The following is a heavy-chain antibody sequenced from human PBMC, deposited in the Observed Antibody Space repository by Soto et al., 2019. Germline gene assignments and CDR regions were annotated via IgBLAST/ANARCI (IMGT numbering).Heavy chain of an antibody. CDR3: ARKAESHGFDI. CDR1: GGTFSSYA. V-gene: IGHV1-69*13. CDR2: FIPIFDAS. Sequence: SVKVSCKASGGTFSSYAINWVRQAPGQGLEWMGGFIPIFDASTYAQNFRGRVTIIADESTTTAYRELSDLRSEDTAMYYCARKAESHGFDIWGQGTLLTASS. J-gene: IGHJ3*02.